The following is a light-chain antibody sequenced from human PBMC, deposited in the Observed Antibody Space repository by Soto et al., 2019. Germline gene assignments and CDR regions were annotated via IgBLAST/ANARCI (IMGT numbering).Light chain of an antibody. CDR3: QHYDGSPRT. J-gene: IGKJ2*01. V-gene: IGKV3-20*01. Sequence: ETVLTQSPGTVSLSPGERATLSCTTSQNVRSDYLAWYQQKPGQAPRLLIYGIFNRATGISDRFSGSGSGTDFTLIIIGLVPEDSAVYYWQHYDGSPRTFGPGTKVDIK. CDR1: QNVRSDY. CDR2: GIF.